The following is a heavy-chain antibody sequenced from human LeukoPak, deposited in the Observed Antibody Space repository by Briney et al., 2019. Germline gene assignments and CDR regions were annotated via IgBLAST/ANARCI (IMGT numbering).Heavy chain of an antibody. CDR3: AEDHSYWIDY. D-gene: IGHD2-15*01. V-gene: IGHV4-39*07. J-gene: IGHJ4*02. CDR2: IYYSGST. Sequence: SETLSLTCTVSGGSISSSSYYWGWIRQPPGKGLEWIGSIYYSGSTYYNPSLKSRVTISVDTSHNQFSLKLKFVTAADTAVYHCAEDHSYWIDYWGQGTLVTVSS. CDR1: GGSISSSSYY.